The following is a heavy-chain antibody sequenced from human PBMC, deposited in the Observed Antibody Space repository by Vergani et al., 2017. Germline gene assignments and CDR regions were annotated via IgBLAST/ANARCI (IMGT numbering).Heavy chain of an antibody. J-gene: IGHJ6*02. D-gene: IGHD2-21*02. CDR1: GGSISSSSYY. CDR2: IYTSGST. Sequence: QLQLQESGPGLVKPSETLSLTCTVSGGSISSSSYYWSWIRQPAGKGLEWIGRIYTSGSTNYNPSLKSRVTISVDTSKNQFSLKLSSVTAADTAVYYCARVSLVVTAVSTYYYGMDVWGQGTTVTVSS. V-gene: IGHV4-61*02. CDR3: ARVSLVVTAVSTYYYGMDV.